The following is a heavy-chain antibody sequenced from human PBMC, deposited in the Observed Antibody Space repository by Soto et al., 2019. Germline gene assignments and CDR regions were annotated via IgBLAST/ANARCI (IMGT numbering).Heavy chain of an antibody. V-gene: IGHV1-8*01. J-gene: IGHJ4*02. CDR1: GYTFTSYD. D-gene: IGHD2-8*01. CDR2: MNPNSGNT. Sequence: ASVKVSCKASGYTFTSYDINWVRQATGQGLEWMGWMNPNSGNTGYVQKFQGRVTMTRNTSISTAYMELSSLRSEDTAVYYCARADPLGYCTNGVCSFDYWGQGTLVTVSS. CDR3: ARADPLGYCTNGVCSFDY.